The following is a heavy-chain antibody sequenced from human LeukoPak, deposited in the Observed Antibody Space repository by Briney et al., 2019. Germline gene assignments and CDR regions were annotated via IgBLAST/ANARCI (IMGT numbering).Heavy chain of an antibody. CDR3: ARKPPRGFHDFWSGYND. CDR1: GFTVSSNY. Sequence: GGSLRLSCAASGFTVSSNYMSWVRQALGKGLEWGSVIYSGGSTYYADSVKGRFTISRDNSKNTLCLQMNSLRAEDTAVYYCARKPPRGFHDFWSGYNDWGQGTLVTVSS. V-gene: IGHV3-66*02. CDR2: IYSGGST. J-gene: IGHJ4*02. D-gene: IGHD3-3*01.